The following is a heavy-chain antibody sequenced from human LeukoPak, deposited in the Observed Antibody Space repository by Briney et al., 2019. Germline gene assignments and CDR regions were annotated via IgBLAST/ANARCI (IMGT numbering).Heavy chain of an antibody. Sequence: PSGTLSLTCAVSGGSISSSNWWSWVRQPPGKGLEWIGEIYHSGSTNYNPSLKSRVTISVDKSKNQFSLKLSSVTAADTAVYYCARRGVSSGWTLDYWGQGTLVSVSS. D-gene: IGHD6-19*01. CDR2: IYHSGST. V-gene: IGHV4-4*02. CDR3: ARRGVSSGWTLDY. CDR1: GGSISSSNW. J-gene: IGHJ4*02.